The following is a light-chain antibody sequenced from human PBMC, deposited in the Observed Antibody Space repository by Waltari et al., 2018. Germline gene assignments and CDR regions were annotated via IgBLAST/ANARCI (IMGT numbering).Light chain of an antibody. CDR3: AAWDDSLNVVV. CDR1: SSNIGSNT. V-gene: IGLV1-44*01. Sequence: QSVLTQPPSASGTPGQRVTISCSGSSSNIGSNTVNWYQQLPGTAPKPLIYSNKQRPSGVPDRVSGSKSGTSASLAISGLQSEDEADYYCAAWDDSLNVVVFGGGTKLTVL. J-gene: IGLJ2*01. CDR2: SNK.